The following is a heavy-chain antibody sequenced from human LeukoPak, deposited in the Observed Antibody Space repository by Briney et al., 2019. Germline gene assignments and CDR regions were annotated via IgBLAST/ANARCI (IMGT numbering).Heavy chain of an antibody. Sequence: PSETLSLTCTVSGGSISSYFLNWIRQPAGKGLEWIGRVCASGSTKYSPSLKSRVTMSIDKWKNQFSLKLSYVTAADTAIYYCATGDWNGADYWGQGTLVTVSS. V-gene: IGHV4-4*07. CDR3: ATGDWNGADY. CDR2: VCASGST. J-gene: IGHJ4*02. CDR1: GGSISSYF. D-gene: IGHD1-1*01.